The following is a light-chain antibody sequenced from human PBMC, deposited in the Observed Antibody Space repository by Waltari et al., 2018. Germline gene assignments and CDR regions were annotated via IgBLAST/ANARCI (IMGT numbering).Light chain of an antibody. V-gene: IGLV2-14*01. CDR3: SSYTNSSTYV. Sequence: QSALTQPASVSGSPGQSITISCHGTNRDACGYNYVSWYQQRPGKAPQLLVSEVTNRPSGVSNRFSGSKSDNTASLTISGLLAEDEADYYCSSYTNSSTYVFGTGTKVTVL. CDR2: EVT. J-gene: IGLJ1*01. CDR1: NRDACGYNY.